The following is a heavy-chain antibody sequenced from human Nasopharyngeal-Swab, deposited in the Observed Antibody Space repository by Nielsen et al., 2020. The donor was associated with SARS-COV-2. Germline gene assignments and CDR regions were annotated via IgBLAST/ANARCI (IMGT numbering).Heavy chain of an antibody. CDR1: GFTFDAYT. D-gene: IGHD6-19*01. V-gene: IGHV3-43*01. CDR2: INWDGGET. CDR3: AKDHSSGWLDY. Sequence: GESLKISCAASGFTFDAYTMHWVRQAPGKGLEWVSLINWDGGETSYADSVKGRFTISRDNSENSLYLQMHSLRIEDNALYYCAKDHSSGWLDYWGQGTLVTVSS. J-gene: IGHJ4*02.